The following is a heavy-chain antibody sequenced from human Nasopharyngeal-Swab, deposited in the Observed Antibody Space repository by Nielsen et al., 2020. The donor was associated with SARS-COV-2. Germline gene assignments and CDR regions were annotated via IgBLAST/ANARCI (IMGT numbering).Heavy chain of an antibody. CDR2: ISSSGSTI. Sequence: GESLKISCAASGFTFSDYYMSWIRQAPGKGLEWVSYISSSGSTIYYADPVKGRFTISRDNAKNSLYLQMNSLRAEDTAVYYCAASRGITIFFDYWGQGTLVTVSS. D-gene: IGHD3-9*01. V-gene: IGHV3-11*04. J-gene: IGHJ4*02. CDR1: GFTFSDYY. CDR3: AASRGITIFFDY.